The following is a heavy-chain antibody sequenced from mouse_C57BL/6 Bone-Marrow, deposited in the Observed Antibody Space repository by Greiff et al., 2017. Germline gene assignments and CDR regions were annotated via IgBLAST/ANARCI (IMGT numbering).Heavy chain of an antibody. Sequence: EVHLVESGGGLVQPGGSLKLSCAASGFTFSDYYMYWVRPTPEKRLEWVAYISNGGGSNYYPDTVKGRFTISRDHAKNTLSLHRSRLKSEDTAMYYCARGGIYYDYGDFDYWGQVTTLTVSS. D-gene: IGHD2-4*01. J-gene: IGHJ2*01. CDR2: ISNGGGSN. CDR3: ARGGIYYDYGDFDY. V-gene: IGHV5-12*01. CDR1: GFTFSDYY.